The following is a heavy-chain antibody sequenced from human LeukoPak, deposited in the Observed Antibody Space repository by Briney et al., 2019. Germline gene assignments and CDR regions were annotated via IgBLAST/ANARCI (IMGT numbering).Heavy chain of an antibody. CDR3: ARAKRRVQLGIRYYYYMDV. Sequence: SETLSLTCAVYGGSFSGYYWSWIRQPPGKGLEWIGEINHSGSTNYNPSLKSRGTISVDTSKNQFSLKLSSVTAADTAVYYCARAKRRVQLGIRYYYYMDVWGKGTTVTVSS. CDR1: GGSFSGYY. CDR2: INHSGST. D-gene: IGHD5-18*01. J-gene: IGHJ6*03. V-gene: IGHV4-34*01.